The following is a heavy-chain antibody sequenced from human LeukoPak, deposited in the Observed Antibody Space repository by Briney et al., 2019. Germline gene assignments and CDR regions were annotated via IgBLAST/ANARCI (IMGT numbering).Heavy chain of an antibody. CDR1: GFTFSSYA. V-gene: IGHV3-30-3*01. D-gene: IGHD3-22*01. CDR2: ISYDGSNK. J-gene: IGHJ3*02. Sequence: PGRSLRLSCAASGFTFSSYAMHWVRQAPGKGLEWVAVISYDGSNKYYADSVKGRFTISRDNSKNTLYLQMNSLRAEDTAVYYCAKGVDSSGYSAFHIWGQGTMVTVSS. CDR3: AKGVDSSGYSAFHI.